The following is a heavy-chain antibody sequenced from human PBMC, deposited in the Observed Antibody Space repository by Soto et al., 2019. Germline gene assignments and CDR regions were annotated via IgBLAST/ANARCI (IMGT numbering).Heavy chain of an antibody. V-gene: IGHV1-2*02. D-gene: IGHD3-10*01. CDR1: GYTFTGYY. CDR2: INPNSGGT. Sequence: QVQLVQSGAEVKKPGASVKVSCKASGYTFTGYYMHWVRQAPGQGLEWMGWINPNSGGTNYAQKFQGRVTMTRDTSISTAYMELSRLRSDDTAVYYCAREKHYYGSGSYPSRGYFDYWGQGTLVTVSS. J-gene: IGHJ4*02. CDR3: AREKHYYGSGSYPSRGYFDY.